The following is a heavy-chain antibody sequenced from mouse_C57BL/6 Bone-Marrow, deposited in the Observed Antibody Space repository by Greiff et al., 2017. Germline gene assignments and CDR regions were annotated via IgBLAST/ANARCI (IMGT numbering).Heavy chain of an antibody. CDR1: GYTFTSYW. J-gene: IGHJ4*01. Sequence: QVQLQQPGAELVMPGASVKLSCKASGYTFTSYWMHWVKQRPGQGLEWIGEIDPSDSYTNYNQKFKGKSTLTVDKSSSTAYMQLSSLTSEDSAVYCCARNDDGSRDYWGQGTSVSV. CDR3: ARNDDGSRDY. V-gene: IGHV1-69*01. D-gene: IGHD2-3*01. CDR2: IDPSDSYT.